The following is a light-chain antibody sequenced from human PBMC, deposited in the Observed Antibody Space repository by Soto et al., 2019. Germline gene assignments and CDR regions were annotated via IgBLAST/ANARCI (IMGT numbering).Light chain of an antibody. CDR1: QSVSSSY. J-gene: IGKJ1*01. CDR3: QQYDSSPRT. V-gene: IGKV3-20*01. CDR2: GAS. Sequence: EIVLTQSPGTLSLSPGERATLSCGASQSVSSSYLAWYQQKPGQAPRLLIYGASSRATGIPDRFSGSGSGTDFTLTISRLEPEDFAVDYCQQYDSSPRTFGQGTKVEIK.